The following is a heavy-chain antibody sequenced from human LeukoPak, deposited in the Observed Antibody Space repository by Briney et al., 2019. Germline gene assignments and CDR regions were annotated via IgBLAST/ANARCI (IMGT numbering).Heavy chain of an antibody. CDR3: ARDLGGNALDI. J-gene: IGHJ3*02. CDR1: GYTFTANY. Sequence: GASVKVSCKASGYTFTANYTHWVRQAPGQGLEYMGWINSNSGGANYAQKFHGRVTMTRHTSISTVYMELSGLTSDDTAVYYCARDLGGNALDIWGQGTVVTVSS. D-gene: IGHD3-16*01. CDR2: INSNSGGA. V-gene: IGHV1-2*02.